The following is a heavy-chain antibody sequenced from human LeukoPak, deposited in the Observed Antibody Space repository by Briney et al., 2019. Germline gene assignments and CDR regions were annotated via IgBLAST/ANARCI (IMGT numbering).Heavy chain of an antibody. V-gene: IGHV4-4*02. Sequence: SETLSLTCAVSGGSISSGNWWSWVRQPPGKGLEWIGYIYYSGSTNYNPSLKSRVTISVDTSKNQFSLKLSSVTAADTAVYYCARGSEYGDLTFDYWGQGTLVTVSS. J-gene: IGHJ4*02. CDR3: ARGSEYGDLTFDY. D-gene: IGHD4-17*01. CDR2: IYYSGST. CDR1: GGSISSGNW.